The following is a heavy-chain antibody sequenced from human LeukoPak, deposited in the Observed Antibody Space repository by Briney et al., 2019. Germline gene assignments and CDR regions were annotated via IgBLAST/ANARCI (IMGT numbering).Heavy chain of an antibody. J-gene: IGHJ4*02. CDR2: IKQDGSEK. V-gene: IGHV3-7*01. D-gene: IGHD3-10*01. CDR3: ARGSYGSGSYLHFDY. Sequence: GGSLRLSCAASGFTFSSYWMSWVRQAPGKGLEWVANIKQDGSEKYYVDSVKGRFTISRDNAKNSLYLQMNSLRAEDTAVYYCARGSYGSGSYLHFDYWGQGTLVTVSS. CDR1: GFTFSSYW.